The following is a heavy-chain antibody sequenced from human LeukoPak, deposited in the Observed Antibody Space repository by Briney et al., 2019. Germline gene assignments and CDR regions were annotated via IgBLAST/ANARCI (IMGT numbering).Heavy chain of an antibody. CDR1: GGSISSSSYY. J-gene: IGHJ4*02. D-gene: IGHD3-10*01. V-gene: IGHV4-39*07. CDR3: ARDRPLYGSGSQFDY. CDR2: IYYSGST. Sequence: SETLSLTCTVSGGSISSSSYYWGWIRQPPGKGLEWIGSIYYSGSTYYNPSLKSRVTISVSTSKSQFSLKLSSVTAADTAVYYCARDRPLYGSGSQFDYWGQGTLVTVSS.